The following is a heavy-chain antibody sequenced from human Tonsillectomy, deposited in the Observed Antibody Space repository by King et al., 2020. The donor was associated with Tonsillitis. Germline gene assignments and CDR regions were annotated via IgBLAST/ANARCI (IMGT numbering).Heavy chain of an antibody. CDR1: GFIFSNYA. J-gene: IGHJ4*02. Sequence: VQLVESGGGVLQPGRSLRLSCAASGFIFSNYAMHWIRQAPGKGLEWVSVISYDGSTKYYADSVKGRFTISRDNSKNTLYLQMNSLRVEDTAVYYCAKLWTTVTLPHFDSWGQGSLVTVSS. V-gene: IGHV3-30-3*02. CDR3: AKLWTTVTLPHFDS. D-gene: IGHD4-17*01. CDR2: ISYDGSTK.